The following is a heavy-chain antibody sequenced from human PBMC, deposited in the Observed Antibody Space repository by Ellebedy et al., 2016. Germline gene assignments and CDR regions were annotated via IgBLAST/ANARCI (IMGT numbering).Heavy chain of an antibody. CDR3: AKDMWYNWNDARDAFDI. J-gene: IGHJ3*02. D-gene: IGHD1-1*01. V-gene: IGHV3-9*01. CDR2: ISWNSGSI. CDR1: GFTFDDYA. Sequence: GGSLRLSCAASGFTFDDYAMHWVRQAPGKGLEWVSGISWNSGSIGYADSVKGRFTISRDNAKNSLYLQMNSLRAEDTALYYCAKDMWYNWNDARDAFDIWGQGTMVTVSS.